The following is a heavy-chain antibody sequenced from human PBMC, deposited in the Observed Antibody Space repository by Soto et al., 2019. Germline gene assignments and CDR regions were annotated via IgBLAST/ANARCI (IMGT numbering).Heavy chain of an antibody. CDR3: ARFCSSTGCYLFRHDNWFDP. J-gene: IGHJ5*02. CDR1: GGSFSGYY. D-gene: IGHD2-2*01. Sequence: QVQLQQWGAGLLKPSETLSLTCAVYGGSFSGYYWSWIRQPPGKGLEWIGEINHSGSTNYNPSLKSRVTISVDTSKNQFSLKLGSVTAADTAVYYCARFCSSTGCYLFRHDNWFDPWGQGTPGTVSS. V-gene: IGHV4-34*01. CDR2: INHSGST.